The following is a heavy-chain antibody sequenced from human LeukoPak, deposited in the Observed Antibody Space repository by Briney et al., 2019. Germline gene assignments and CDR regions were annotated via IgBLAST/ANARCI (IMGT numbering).Heavy chain of an antibody. CDR2: INHSGST. CDR1: GGSFSGYY. V-gene: IGHV4-34*01. CDR3: ARARIPPNGSYTVRGVIWEY. Sequence: PSETLSLTCAVYGGSFSGYYWSWIRQPPGKGLEWIGEINHSGSTNYNPSLKSRVTISVDTSKNQFSLKLSSVTAADTAVYYCARARIPPNGSYTVRGVIWEYWGQGTLVTVSS. D-gene: IGHD3-10*01. J-gene: IGHJ4*02.